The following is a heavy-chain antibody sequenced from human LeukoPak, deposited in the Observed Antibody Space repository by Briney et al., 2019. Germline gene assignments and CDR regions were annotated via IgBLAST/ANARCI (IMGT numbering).Heavy chain of an antibody. V-gene: IGHV1-8*01. CDR3: ARVIPDDSSVYYYNYYYYMDV. J-gene: IGHJ6*03. D-gene: IGHD3-22*01. Sequence: GASVKVSCKASGYTFTSYDINWVRQATGQGIEWMGWMNLNSGNTGYAQKFQGRVTMTRNTSTSTVIMELSSLRSEDTAVYYCARVIPDDSSVYYYNYYYYMDVWGKGTTVTVSS. CDR1: GYTFTSYD. CDR2: MNLNSGNT.